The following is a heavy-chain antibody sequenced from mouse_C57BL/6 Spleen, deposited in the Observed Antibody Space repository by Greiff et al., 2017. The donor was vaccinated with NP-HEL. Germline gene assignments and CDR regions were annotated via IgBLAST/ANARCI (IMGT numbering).Heavy chain of an antibody. Sequence: QVQLQQPGAELVRPGTSVKLSCKASGYTFTSYWMHWVKQRPGQGLEWIGVIDPSDSYTNYNQKFKGKATLTVDTSSSTAYMQLSSLTSEDSAVYYCARPTMITTCFDYWGQGTTLTVSS. V-gene: IGHV1-59*01. CDR1: GYTFTSYW. D-gene: IGHD2-4*01. CDR2: IDPSDSYT. J-gene: IGHJ2*01. CDR3: ARPTMITTCFDY.